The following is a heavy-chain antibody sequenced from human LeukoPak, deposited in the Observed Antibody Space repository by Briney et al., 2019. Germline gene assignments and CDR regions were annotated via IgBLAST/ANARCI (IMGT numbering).Heavy chain of an antibody. CDR3: ARKLRYFDPFDY. CDR1: GFTVSSNY. CDR2: IYSGGST. D-gene: IGHD3-9*01. V-gene: IGHV3-66*01. J-gene: IGHJ4*02. Sequence: PGGSLRLSCAASGFTVSSNYMSWVRQAPGKGLEWVSVIYSGGSTYYADYVKGRFTISRDNSKNTLYLRLNSLRAEDTAVYYCARKLRYFDPFDYWGQGTLVTVSS.